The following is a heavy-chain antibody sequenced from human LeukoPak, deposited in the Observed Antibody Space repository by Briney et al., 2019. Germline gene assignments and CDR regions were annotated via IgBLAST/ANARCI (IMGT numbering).Heavy chain of an antibody. Sequence: PGGSLRLSCAASGFTFSSYGMHWVRQAPGKGLEWVAVIWYGGSNKYYADSVKGRFTISRDNSKNTLYLQMNSLRAEDTAVYYCARDPEMVRGVITNYYYGMDVWGKGTTVTVSS. D-gene: IGHD3-10*01. J-gene: IGHJ6*04. CDR2: IWYGGSNK. CDR1: GFTFSSYG. CDR3: ARDPEMVRGVITNYYYGMDV. V-gene: IGHV3-33*01.